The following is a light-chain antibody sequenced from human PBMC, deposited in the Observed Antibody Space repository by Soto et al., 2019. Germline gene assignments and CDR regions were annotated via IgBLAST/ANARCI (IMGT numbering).Light chain of an antibody. CDR1: QSVLYTSNNKNE. Sequence: DIVMTQSPESLAVSLGERATINCKSSQSVLYTSNNKNEMAWYQQKPGQPPKLLFYWASTRESGVPDRFSGSGSETDFTLTISSMQAEDAAVYYCQQYYSLPLTFGPGTKVDIK. J-gene: IGKJ3*01. CDR3: QQYYSLPLT. CDR2: WAS. V-gene: IGKV4-1*01.